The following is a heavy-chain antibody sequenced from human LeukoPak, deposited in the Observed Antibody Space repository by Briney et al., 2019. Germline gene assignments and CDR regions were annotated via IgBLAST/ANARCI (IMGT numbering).Heavy chain of an antibody. D-gene: IGHD1-26*01. V-gene: IGHV3-30*04. CDR3: ARDGGKGWDLGYYMDV. J-gene: IGHJ6*03. CDR2: ISYDGSNK. Sequence: GGSLRLSCAASGFTFSSYAMHWVRQAPGKGLEWVAVISYDGSNKYYADSVKGRFTISRDNSKNTLYLQMNSLRAEDTAVYYCARDGGKGWDLGYYMDVWGKGTTVTISS. CDR1: GFTFSSYA.